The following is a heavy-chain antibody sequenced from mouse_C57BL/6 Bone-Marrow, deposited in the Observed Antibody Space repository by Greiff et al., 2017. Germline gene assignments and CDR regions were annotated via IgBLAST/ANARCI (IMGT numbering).Heavy chain of an antibody. V-gene: IGHV1-53*01. Sequence: QVQLQQPGTELVKPGASVKLSCKASGYTFTSYWMHWVKQRPGQGLEWIGTINPGDGGTNYTEKFKRKATLTVDKSSSTAYMQLSSLTSEDSAVYYCARSGCLRWSLWGQGTTLTVSA. J-gene: IGHJ2*01. CDR3: ARSGCLRWSL. CDR1: GYTFTSYW. D-gene: IGHD2-1*01. CDR2: INPGDGGT.